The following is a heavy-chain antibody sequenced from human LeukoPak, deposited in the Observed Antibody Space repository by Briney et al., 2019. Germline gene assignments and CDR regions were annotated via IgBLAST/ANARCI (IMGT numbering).Heavy chain of an antibody. CDR3: ARNWNWVYYFDY. Sequence: GGSLTLSCAASGFTFSSYEMNWVRQAPGKGLEWVSYISSSGNTVYYADSVKGRFTISRDNAKNSLYLQMNSLRAEDTAAYYCARNWNWVYYFDYWGEGSL. D-gene: IGHD1-7*01. CDR1: GFTFSSYE. V-gene: IGHV3-48*03. CDR2: ISSSGNTV. J-gene: IGHJ4*01.